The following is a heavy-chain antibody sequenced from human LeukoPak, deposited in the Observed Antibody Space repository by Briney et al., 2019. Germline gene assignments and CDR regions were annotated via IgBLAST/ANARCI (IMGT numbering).Heavy chain of an antibody. CDR1: GFTFSSYS. CDR3: ANLPGYSSGWFDY. V-gene: IGHV3-21*01. CDR2: ISSSSSYI. Sequence: GGSLRLSCAASGFTFSSYSMNWVRQAPGKGLEWVSSISSSSSYIYYADSVKGRFTISRDNAKNSLYLQMNSLRAEDTAVYYCANLPGYSSGWFDYWGQGTLVTVSS. J-gene: IGHJ4*02. D-gene: IGHD6-19*01.